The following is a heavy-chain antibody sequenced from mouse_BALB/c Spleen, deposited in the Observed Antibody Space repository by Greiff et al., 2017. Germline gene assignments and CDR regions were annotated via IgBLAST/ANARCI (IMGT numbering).Heavy chain of an antibody. Sequence: EVKLVESGTVLARPGASVKMSCKASGYSFTSYWMHWVKQRPGQGLEWIGAIYPGNSDTSYNQKFKGKAKLTAVTSASTAYMELSSLTNEDSAVYYCTRGGRLSLHYWYFDVWGAGTTVTVSS. V-gene: IGHV1-5*01. J-gene: IGHJ1*01. CDR1: GYSFTSYW. CDR3: TRGGRLSLHYWYFDV. CDR2: IYPGNSDT. D-gene: IGHD6-2*01.